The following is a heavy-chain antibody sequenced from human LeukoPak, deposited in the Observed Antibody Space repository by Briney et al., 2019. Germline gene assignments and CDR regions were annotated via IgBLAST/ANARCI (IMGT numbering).Heavy chain of an antibody. V-gene: IGHV3-21*01. CDR1: GFTFSSYS. CDR2: ISSSSSYI. D-gene: IGHD1-26*01. CDR3: ARVQGPRIVGATPYYYMDV. J-gene: IGHJ6*03. Sequence: PGGSLRLSCAASGFTFSSYSMNWVRQAPGKGLEWVSSISSSSSYIYYADSVKGRFTISRDNAKNSLYLQMNSLRAEDTAVYYCARVQGPRIVGATPYYYMDVWGKGTTVTVSS.